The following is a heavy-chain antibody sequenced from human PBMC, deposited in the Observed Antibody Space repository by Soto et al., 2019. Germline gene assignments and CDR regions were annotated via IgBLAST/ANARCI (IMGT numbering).Heavy chain of an antibody. CDR1: GFTFSSYA. CDR3: ARRIAVATYYYYGMDV. Sequence: QVQLVESGGGVVQPVRSLRLSCAASGFTFSSYAMHWVRQAPGKGLERVAVISYDGSNKYYADSVKGRFTISRDNSKNTLYLQMNSLRAEDTAVYYCARRIAVATYYYYGMDVWGQGTTVTVSS. D-gene: IGHD6-19*01. V-gene: IGHV3-30-3*01. CDR2: ISYDGSNK. J-gene: IGHJ6*02.